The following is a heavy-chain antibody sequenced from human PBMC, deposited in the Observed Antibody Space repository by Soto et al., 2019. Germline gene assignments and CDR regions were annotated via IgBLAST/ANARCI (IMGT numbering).Heavy chain of an antibody. D-gene: IGHD2-2*01. Sequence: GASVKVSCKASGYTFTSYGIIWVRQAPGQGLEWMGWISAYNGNTNYAQKLQGRVTMTTDTSTSTAYMELRSLRSDDTAVYYCARDASYCSSTSCYSGDYWGQGTLVTVPS. CDR1: GYTFTSYG. J-gene: IGHJ4*02. CDR3: ARDASYCSSTSCYSGDY. CDR2: ISAYNGNT. V-gene: IGHV1-18*01.